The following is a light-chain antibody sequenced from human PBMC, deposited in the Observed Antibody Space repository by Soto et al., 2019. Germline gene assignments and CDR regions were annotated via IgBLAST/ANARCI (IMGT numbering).Light chain of an antibody. J-gene: IGLJ1*01. CDR3: CLRV. CDR2: EVS. CDR1: SSDVGSYNL. V-gene: IGLV2-23*02. Sequence: QSALTQPASVSGSPGQSITISCTGTSSDVGSYNLVSWYQQHPGKAPKLMIYEVSKRPSGVSNRFSGSKSGNTASLTISGLQAEDEADYYCCLRVFRTVTKVTVL.